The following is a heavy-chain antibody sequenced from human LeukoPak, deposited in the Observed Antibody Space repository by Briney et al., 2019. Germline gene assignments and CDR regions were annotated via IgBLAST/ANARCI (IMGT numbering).Heavy chain of an antibody. V-gene: IGHV1-18*04. CDR3: ARDESYEESQKQDIVVVPAAPTRFDY. J-gene: IGHJ4*02. CDR2: ISAYNGNT. Sequence: ASVKVSCKASGYTFTGYYTHWVRQAPGQGLEWMGWISAYNGNTNYAQKLQGRVTMTTDTSTSTAYMELRSLRSDDTAVYYCARDESYEESQKQDIVVVPAAPTRFDYWGQGTLVTVSS. CDR1: GYTFTGYY. D-gene: IGHD2-2*01.